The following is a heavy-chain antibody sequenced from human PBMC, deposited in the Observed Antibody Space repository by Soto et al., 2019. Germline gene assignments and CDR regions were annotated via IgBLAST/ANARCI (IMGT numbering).Heavy chain of an antibody. Sequence: QVQLQESGPGLVKPSQTLSLTCTVSGGSISSGGYYWSWIRQHPGKGLEWIGYIHYSGSTYYNPSITSRVTISVDTSKNPFSLKLSSVTAADTAVYYCARASFWSGYYLDWFDPWGQGTLVTVSS. V-gene: IGHV4-31*03. CDR3: ARASFWSGYYLDWFDP. CDR2: IHYSGST. J-gene: IGHJ5*02. D-gene: IGHD3-3*01. CDR1: GGSISSGGYY.